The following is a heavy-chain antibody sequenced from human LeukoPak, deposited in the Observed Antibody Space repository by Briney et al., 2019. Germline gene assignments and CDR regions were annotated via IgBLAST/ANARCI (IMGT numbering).Heavy chain of an antibody. CDR2: INHGGST. V-gene: IGHV4-34*01. CDR1: GGPFSGYY. D-gene: IGHD2-21*02. Sequence: SETLSLTCAVYGGPFSGYYWSWIRQPPGKGLEWIGEINHGGSTNYNPSLKSRVTISVDTSKNQFSLKLSSVTAADTAVYYCARGCVTSYFDYWGQGTLVTVSS. CDR3: ARGCVTSYFDY. J-gene: IGHJ4*02.